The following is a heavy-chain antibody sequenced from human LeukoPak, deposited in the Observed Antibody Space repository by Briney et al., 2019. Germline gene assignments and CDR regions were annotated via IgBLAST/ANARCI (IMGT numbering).Heavy chain of an antibody. CDR1: GYSSTSNW. D-gene: IGHD4-17*01. CDR3: ARQRPADYGDAKSGTGYFDF. CDR2: IFPGDSDT. V-gene: IGHV5-51*01. J-gene: IGHJ2*01. Sequence: GESLKISCKGSGYSSTSNWIGWLRQMPGKGLKWMGIIFPGDSDTRYSPSFQGQVTISADTSISTAYLQWSSLKASDTAMYYCARQRPADYGDAKSGTGYFDFWGRGTLVTVSS.